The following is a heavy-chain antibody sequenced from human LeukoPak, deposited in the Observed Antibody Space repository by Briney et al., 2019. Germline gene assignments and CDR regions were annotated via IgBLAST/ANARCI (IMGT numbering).Heavy chain of an antibody. V-gene: IGHV4-59*11. CDR2: LYYSGST. CDR3: ARGEGERYYVNYFDY. J-gene: IGHJ4*03. Sequence: SETLSLTCSVSGGSFTSHYWSWFRQPPGKGLEWIAYLYYSGSTNYHPSLKSRAPMSIDTSKNQFSLNLGSVTAADTAVYYCARGEGERYYVNYFDYWGHGILVTVSS. CDR1: GGSFTSHY. D-gene: IGHD1-26*01.